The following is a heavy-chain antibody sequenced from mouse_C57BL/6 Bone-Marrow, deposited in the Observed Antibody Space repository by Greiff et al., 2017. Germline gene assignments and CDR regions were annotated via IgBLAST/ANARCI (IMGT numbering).Heavy chain of an antibody. V-gene: IGHV1-5*01. CDR1: GYTFTSYW. CDR2: IYPGNSDT. CDR3: TRGTTVVATDYFDY. J-gene: IGHJ2*01. D-gene: IGHD1-1*01. Sequence: SGTVLARPGASVKMSCKTSGYTFTSYWMHWVKQRPGQGLEWIGAIYPGNSDTSYNQKFKGKAKLTAVTSASTAYMELSGLTNEDSAVYYCTRGTTVVATDYFDYWGQGTTLTVSS.